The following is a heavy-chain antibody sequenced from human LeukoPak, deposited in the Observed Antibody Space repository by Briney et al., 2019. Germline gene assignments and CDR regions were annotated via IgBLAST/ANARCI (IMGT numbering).Heavy chain of an antibody. CDR2: INPNSGGT. V-gene: IGHV1-2*02. D-gene: IGHD5-12*01. Sequence: SVKVSCKASGYTFTGYYMHWVRQAPGQGLEWMGWINPNSGGTNYAQKFQGRVTMTRDTSISTAYMELSRLRSDDTAVYYCAREKIGSGYDQDLDYWGQGTLVTVSS. CDR3: AREKIGSGYDQDLDY. CDR1: GYTFTGYY. J-gene: IGHJ4*02.